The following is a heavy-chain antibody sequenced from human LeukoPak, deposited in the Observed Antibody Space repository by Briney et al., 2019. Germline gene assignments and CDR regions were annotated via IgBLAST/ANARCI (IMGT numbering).Heavy chain of an antibody. Sequence: PSETLSLTCTVSGGSISSYYWSWIRQPPGKGLEWIGYIYYSGSTNYNPPLKSRVTISVDTSKNQFSLKLSSVTAADTAVYYCAKGYCSGGSCYTPDAFDIWGQGTMVTVSS. J-gene: IGHJ3*02. CDR1: GGSISSYY. CDR2: IYYSGST. CDR3: AKGYCSGGSCYTPDAFDI. V-gene: IGHV4-59*01. D-gene: IGHD2-15*01.